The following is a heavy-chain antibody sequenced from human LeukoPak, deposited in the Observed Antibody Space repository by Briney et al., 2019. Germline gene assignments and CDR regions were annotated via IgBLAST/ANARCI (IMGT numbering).Heavy chain of an antibody. CDR1: GFTFSSYV. CDR3: GSMAAAGTFDY. J-gene: IGHJ4*02. D-gene: IGHD6-13*01. V-gene: IGHV3-48*03. Sequence: GGSLRLSCGASGFTFSSYVINSVRQAPGKGLEWVSYISSSGSTIYYADSVKGRFTISRDNAKNSLYLQMNSLRAEDTAVYYCGSMAAAGTFDYWGQGTLVTVSS. CDR2: ISSSGSTI.